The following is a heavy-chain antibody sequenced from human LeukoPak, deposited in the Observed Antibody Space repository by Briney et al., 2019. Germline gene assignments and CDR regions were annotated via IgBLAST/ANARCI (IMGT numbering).Heavy chain of an antibody. CDR2: IYYSGST. CDR3: ARDAGRLGGKVDI. V-gene: IGHV4-59*01. CDR1: GGSISSYY. Sequence: SETLSLTCTVSGGSISSYYWSWIRQPPGKGLEWIGYIYYSGSTNYNPSLKSRVTISVDTSKNQFSLKLSSVTAADTAVYYCARDAGRLGGKVDIWGQGTMVTVSS. D-gene: IGHD4-23*01. J-gene: IGHJ3*02.